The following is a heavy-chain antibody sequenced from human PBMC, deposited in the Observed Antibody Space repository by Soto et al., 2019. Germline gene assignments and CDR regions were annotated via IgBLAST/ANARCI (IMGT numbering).Heavy chain of an antibody. D-gene: IGHD7-27*01. J-gene: IGHJ2*01. V-gene: IGHV4-59*08. CDR3: ARQTGARYWYFDL. CDR1: GGSISSYY. Sequence: PSETLSLTCTVSGGSISSYYWSWIRQPPGKGLEWIGYIYYSGSTNYNPSLKSRVTISVDTSKNQFSLKLSSVTAADTAVYYCARQTGARYWYFDLWGRGTLVTVSS. CDR2: IYYSGST.